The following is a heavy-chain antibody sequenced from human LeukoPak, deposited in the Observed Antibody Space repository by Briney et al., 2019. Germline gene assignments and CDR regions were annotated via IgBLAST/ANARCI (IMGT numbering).Heavy chain of an antibody. Sequence: GGSQRLSCAASGFTFSSYSMIWVPQAPGEGRVWVAVILYAGSSRYYADSVKGRFTISRDKSKNTLYLQMNSLRAEDTAVYYCAKDLEPQLVGAADYWGQGTLVTVSS. V-gene: IGHV3-30*18. D-gene: IGHD1-26*01. CDR3: AKDLEPQLVGAADY. CDR2: ILYAGSSR. CDR1: GFTFSSYS. J-gene: IGHJ4*02.